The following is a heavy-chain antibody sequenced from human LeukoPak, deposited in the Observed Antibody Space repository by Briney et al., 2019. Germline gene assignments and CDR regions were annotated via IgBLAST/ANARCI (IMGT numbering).Heavy chain of an antibody. CDR3: ARAYFVWLNWFDP. CDR2: IIPIFGTA. D-gene: IGHD3-9*01. J-gene: IGHJ5*02. V-gene: IGHV1-69*01. Sequence: ASVKVSCKASGGTFSSYAISWVRQAPGQGLEWMGGIIPIFGTANYAQKFQGRVTITADESTSTAYMELSSLRSEDTAVYYCARAYFVWLNWFDPWGQGTLVTVSS. CDR1: GGTFSSYA.